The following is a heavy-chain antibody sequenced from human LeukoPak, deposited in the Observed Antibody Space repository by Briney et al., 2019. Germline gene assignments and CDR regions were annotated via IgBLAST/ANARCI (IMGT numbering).Heavy chain of an antibody. V-gene: IGHV1-2*02. Sequence: ASVKVSCKASEYTFTGYYMHWVRQAPGQGLEWMGWINPNSGDTNYAQKFQGRVTMTRDTSISTAYMELSRLRSDDTAVYYCARDRYETFDYWGQGTLVTVSS. J-gene: IGHJ4*02. D-gene: IGHD1-1*01. CDR3: ARDRYETFDY. CDR1: EYTFTGYY. CDR2: INPNSGDT.